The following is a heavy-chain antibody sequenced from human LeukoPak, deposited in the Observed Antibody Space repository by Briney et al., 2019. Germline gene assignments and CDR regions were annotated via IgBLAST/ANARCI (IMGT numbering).Heavy chain of an antibody. CDR3: ARLNYYYYYGMDV. Sequence: SETLSLTCTVSGGSISSYYWSWIRQPPGKGLEWIGYIYYSGSTNYNPSLKSRVTTSVDTSKNQFSLKLSSVTAADTAVYYCARLNYYYYYGMDVWGQGTTVTVSS. CDR2: IYYSGST. V-gene: IGHV4-59*08. D-gene: IGHD4-11*01. CDR1: GGSISSYY. J-gene: IGHJ6*02.